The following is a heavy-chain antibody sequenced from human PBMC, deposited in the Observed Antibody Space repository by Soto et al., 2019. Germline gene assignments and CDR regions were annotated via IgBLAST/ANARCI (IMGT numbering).Heavy chain of an antibody. CDR2: ISSSSSTI. D-gene: IGHD6-6*01. J-gene: IGHJ6*02. CDR1: GFTFSSYS. V-gene: IGHV3-48*02. Sequence: PGGSLRLSCAASGFTFSSYSMNWVRQAPGKGLEWVSYISSSSSTIYYADSVKGRFTISRDNAKNSLYLQMNSLRDEDTAEYYCARDVFGYSSSSDYSGIDVWGQGTTVTVSS. CDR3: ARDVFGYSSSSDYSGIDV.